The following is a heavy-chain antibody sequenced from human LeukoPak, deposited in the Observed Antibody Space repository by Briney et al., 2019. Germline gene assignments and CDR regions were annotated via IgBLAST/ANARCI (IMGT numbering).Heavy chain of an antibody. CDR3: ARHGFSLRYYGFFDY. V-gene: IGHV4-59*08. J-gene: IGHJ4*02. D-gene: IGHD3-10*01. Sequence: SETLSLTCTVSGGSISSYYWSWIRQPPGKGLEWIGCVYNSGSTNHNPSLKSRVTISVDTSKNQFSLKLSSVTAADTAVYYCARHGFSLRYYGFFDYWGQGTLVTVSS. CDR2: VYNSGST. CDR1: GGSISSYY.